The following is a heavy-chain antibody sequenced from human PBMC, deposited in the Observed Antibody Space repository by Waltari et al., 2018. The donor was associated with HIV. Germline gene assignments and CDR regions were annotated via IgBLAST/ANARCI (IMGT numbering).Heavy chain of an antibody. CDR1: GGTFSRYA. J-gene: IGHJ3*02. Sequence: QVQLVQSGAEVKKPGSSVKVSCKASGGTFSRYAISWVRQAPGQGLEWMGRIIPILCIANYAQKFQGRVTITADKSTSTAYMELSSLRSEDTAVYYCARGPVVPAAIVNAFDIWGQGTMVTVSS. CDR3: ARGPVVPAAIVNAFDI. CDR2: IIPILCIA. D-gene: IGHD2-2*01. V-gene: IGHV1-69*04.